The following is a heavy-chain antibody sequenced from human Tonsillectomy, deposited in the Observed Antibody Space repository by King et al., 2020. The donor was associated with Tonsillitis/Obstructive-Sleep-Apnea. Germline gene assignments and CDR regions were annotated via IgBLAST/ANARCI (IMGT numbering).Heavy chain of an antibody. Sequence: VQLVESGGGLVQPGGSLRLSCAASGFTFSSYGMTWVRQAPGKGLEWVSGISASGAYTYYVDSVKGRFTISRDNSKNTVYLQMNSLTAAETAEYWCAKEYCSGGFCYGSYMDVWGKGTTVTVSS. D-gene: IGHD2-15*01. V-gene: IGHV3-23*04. J-gene: IGHJ6*03. CDR2: ISASGAYT. CDR3: AKEYCSGGFCYGSYMDV. CDR1: GFTFSSYG.